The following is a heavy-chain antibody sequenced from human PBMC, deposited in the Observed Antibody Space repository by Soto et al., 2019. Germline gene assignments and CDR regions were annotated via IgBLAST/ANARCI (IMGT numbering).Heavy chain of an antibody. D-gene: IGHD1-26*01. CDR1: GYTFTSYA. J-gene: IGHJ4*02. CDR3: ARDQGGSYYY. Sequence: QVQLVQSGAEEKKPGASVKVSCKASGYTFTSYAMHWVRQAPGQRLEWMGWINAGNGNTKYSQKFQGRVTMTTDTSTSTAYMELRSLRSDDTAVYYCARDQGGSYYYWGQGTLVTVSS. CDR2: INAGNGNT. V-gene: IGHV1-3*05.